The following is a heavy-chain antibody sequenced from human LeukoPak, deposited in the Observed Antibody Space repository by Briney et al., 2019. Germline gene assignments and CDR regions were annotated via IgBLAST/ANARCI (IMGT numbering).Heavy chain of an antibody. V-gene: IGHV4-34*01. CDR1: GGSFSGYY. D-gene: IGHD2-2*01. J-gene: IGHJ4*02. CDR3: ARGLPPLHCSSTSCYDPFDY. Sequence: SETLSLTCAVYGGSFSGYYWSWIRQPPGKGLEWIGEINHSGSTNYNPSLKSRVTISVDTSKNQFSLKLSSVTAADTAVYYCARGLPPLHCSSTSCYDPFDYWGQGTLVTVSS. CDR2: INHSGST.